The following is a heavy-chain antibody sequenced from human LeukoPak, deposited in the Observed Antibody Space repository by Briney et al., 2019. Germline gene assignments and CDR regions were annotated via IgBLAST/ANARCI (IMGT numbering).Heavy chain of an antibody. CDR3: ARVNGVPAAIHGLYYYGMDV. CDR1: GYTFTSYG. D-gene: IGHD2-2*01. Sequence: VASVKVSCKASGYTFTSYGISWVRQAPGQGLEWMGWISAYNGNTNYAQKLQGRVTMTTDTSTSTAYMELRSLRSDDTAVYYCARVNGVPAAIHGLYYYGMDVWGQGTTVTVSS. CDR2: ISAYNGNT. V-gene: IGHV1-18*01. J-gene: IGHJ6*02.